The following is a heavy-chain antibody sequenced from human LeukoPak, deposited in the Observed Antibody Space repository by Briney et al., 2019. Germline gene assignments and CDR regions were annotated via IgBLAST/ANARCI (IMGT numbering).Heavy chain of an antibody. CDR3: ARDVWSSGWYFAFDI. CDR1: GYTFTSYG. CDR2: ISAYNGNT. D-gene: IGHD6-19*01. J-gene: IGHJ3*02. Sequence: ASVKVSCKASGYTFTSYGISRVRQAPGQGLEWMGWISAYNGNTNYAQKLQGRVTMTTDTSTSTAYMELRSLRSDDTAVYYCARDVWSSGWYFAFDIWGQGTMVTVSS. V-gene: IGHV1-18*04.